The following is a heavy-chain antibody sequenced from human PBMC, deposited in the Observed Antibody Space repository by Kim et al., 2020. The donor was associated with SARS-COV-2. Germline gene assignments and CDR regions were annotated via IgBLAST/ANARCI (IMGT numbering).Heavy chain of an antibody. V-gene: IGHV1-3*01. CDR2: INAGTGNT. Sequence: ASVKVSCKASGYTFTDYALHWVRQAPGHSLEWIGWINAGTGNTKYSPTLQGRVTITRDSSATTAYMELSSLKSEDTAIYYCARDRNGPDYWGQGARVTVS. D-gene: IGHD2-8*01. J-gene: IGHJ4*02. CDR3: ARDRNGPDY. CDR1: GYTFTDYA.